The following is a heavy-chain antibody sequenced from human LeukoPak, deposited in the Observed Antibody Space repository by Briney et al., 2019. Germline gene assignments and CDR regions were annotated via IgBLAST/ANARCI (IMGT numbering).Heavy chain of an antibody. D-gene: IGHD3-16*01. Sequence: SQTLSLTCTVSGGSISSGSYYWSWIRQPAGKGLEWIGRIYTSGSTNYNPSLKSRVTISVDTSKNQFSLKLSSVTAADTAVYYCARRFPAPVRGAFDIWGQGTMVTVSS. V-gene: IGHV4-61*02. CDR2: IYTSGST. J-gene: IGHJ3*02. CDR1: GGSISSGSYY. CDR3: ARRFPAPVRGAFDI.